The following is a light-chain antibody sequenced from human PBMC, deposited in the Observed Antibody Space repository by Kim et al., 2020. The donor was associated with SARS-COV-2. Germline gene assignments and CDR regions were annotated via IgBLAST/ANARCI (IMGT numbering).Light chain of an antibody. V-gene: IGLV3-21*04. CDR2: YDS. J-gene: IGLJ2*01. CDR1: NIGSNS. Sequence: VAPGKTGRITCGGNNIGSNSVRWYRQKPGQAPVLVIYYDSDRPSGIPERFSGSNSGNTATLTISRVEAGDEADYYCQVWDSGVVFGGGSQLTVL. CDR3: QVWDSGVV.